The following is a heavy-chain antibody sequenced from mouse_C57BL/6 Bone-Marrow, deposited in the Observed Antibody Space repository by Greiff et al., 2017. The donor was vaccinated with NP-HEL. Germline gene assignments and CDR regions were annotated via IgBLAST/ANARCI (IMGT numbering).Heavy chain of an antibody. CDR2: ISSGGSYT. J-gene: IGHJ4*01. D-gene: IGHD1-1*01. Sequence: EVKLVESGGDLVKPGGSLKLSCAASGFTFSSYGMSWVRQTPDTRLEWVATISSGGSYTYYPDSVKGRFTISRDNAKNTLYLQMSSLKSEDTAMYYCARRRVVMDYWGQGTSVTVSS. V-gene: IGHV5-6*02. CDR1: GFTFSSYG. CDR3: ARRRVVMDY.